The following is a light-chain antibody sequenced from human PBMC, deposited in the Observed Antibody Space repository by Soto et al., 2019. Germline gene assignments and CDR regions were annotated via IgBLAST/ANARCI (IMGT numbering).Light chain of an antibody. CDR2: GAS. CDR1: QSVSSSY. V-gene: IGKV3-20*01. J-gene: IGKJ2*02. CDR3: PQYGSSPCT. Sequence: EIVLTQSPGTLSLSPGERATLSCRASQSVSSSYLAWYQHKPGQAPRLLIYGASSRATGIPDRFSGSGSGTDFTLTISRLEPEGFAVYYCPQYGSSPCTFGQGTKLEIK.